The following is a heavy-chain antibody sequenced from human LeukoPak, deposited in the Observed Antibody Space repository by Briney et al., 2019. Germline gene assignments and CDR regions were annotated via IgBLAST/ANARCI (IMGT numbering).Heavy chain of an antibody. CDR1: GFTLSSYA. J-gene: IGHJ4*02. Sequence: SGGSLRLSCAASGFTLSSYAMSWVRPAPGKGLEWVSAISGSGGSTYYADSVKGRFTISRDNSKNTLYLQMNSLRAEDTAVYYCAKDRRFLEWLLVDYWGQGTLVTVSS. CDR3: AKDRRFLEWLLVDY. D-gene: IGHD3-3*01. V-gene: IGHV3-23*01. CDR2: ISGSGGST.